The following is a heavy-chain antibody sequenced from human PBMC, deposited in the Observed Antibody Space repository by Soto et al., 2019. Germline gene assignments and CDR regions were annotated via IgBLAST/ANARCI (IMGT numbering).Heavy chain of an antibody. CDR1: GYTFTNYY. V-gene: IGHV1-46*01. J-gene: IGHJ4*02. CDR2: INPSGGST. D-gene: IGHD6-19*01. Sequence: GASVKVSCKASGYTFTNYYMHWVRQAPGQGLEWMGIINPSGGSTTYAQKFQGRVTMTRDTPTSTVYMELSSLRSEDTAVYYCARGFSSGWPFGYWGQGTPVTVSS. CDR3: ARGFSSGWPFGY.